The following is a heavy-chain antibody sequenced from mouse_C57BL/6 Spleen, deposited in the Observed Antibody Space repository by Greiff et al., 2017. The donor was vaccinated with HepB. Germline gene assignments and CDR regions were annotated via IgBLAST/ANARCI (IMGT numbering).Heavy chain of an antibody. Sequence: EVNLVESGGGLVKPGGSLKLSCAASGFTFSSYAMSWVRQTPEKRLEWVATISDGGSYTYYPDNVKGRFTISRDNAKNNLYLQMSHLKSEDTAMYYCARDQGYYGSSYDYYAMDYWGQGTSVTVSS. CDR1: GFTFSSYA. D-gene: IGHD1-1*01. CDR2: ISDGGSYT. CDR3: ARDQGYYGSSYDYYAMDY. J-gene: IGHJ4*01. V-gene: IGHV5-4*01.